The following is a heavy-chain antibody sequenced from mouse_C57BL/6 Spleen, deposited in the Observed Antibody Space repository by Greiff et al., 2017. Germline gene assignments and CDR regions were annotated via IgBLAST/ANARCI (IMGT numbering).Heavy chain of an antibody. Sequence: QVQLKQPGAELVRPGSSVKLSCKASGYTFTSYWMDWVKQRPGQGLEWIGNIYPSASETHYNQKFKDKATLTVDKSSSTAYMQLSSLTSEDSAVYYCARDRYYAIDYWGQGTSVTVSS. V-gene: IGHV1-61*01. CDR2: IYPSASET. J-gene: IGHJ4*01. CDR3: ARDRYYAIDY. D-gene: IGHD2-3*01. CDR1: GYTFTSYW.